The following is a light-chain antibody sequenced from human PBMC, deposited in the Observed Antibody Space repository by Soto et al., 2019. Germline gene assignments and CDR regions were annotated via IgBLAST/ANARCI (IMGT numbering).Light chain of an antibody. J-gene: IGKJ4*01. CDR2: RIS. Sequence: IVMTQTPLSSPVTLGQPASISCRSSQSLLHSDGNTYLSWRQQRPGQPPRLLISRISNRFSGVPARFRGRAAGTDCTLEISRVEPEDVGIYYCMQGTQFPLTFGGGTKVEI. CDR3: MQGTQFPLT. CDR1: QSLLHSDGNTY. V-gene: IGKV2-24*01.